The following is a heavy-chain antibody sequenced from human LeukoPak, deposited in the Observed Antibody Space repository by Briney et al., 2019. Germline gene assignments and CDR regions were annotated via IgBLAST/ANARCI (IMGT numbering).Heavy chain of an antibody. Sequence: GGSLRLSCAASGFTFSSYAMSWVRQAPGKGLEWVSAISGSGGSTYYADSVKGRFTISRDNFKSTLYLQMNSLRAEDTAVYYCAKGYSSSWYGDYYFDYWGQGTLVTVSS. CDR2: ISGSGGST. V-gene: IGHV3-23*01. CDR3: AKGYSSSWYGDYYFDY. J-gene: IGHJ4*02. D-gene: IGHD6-13*01. CDR1: GFTFSSYA.